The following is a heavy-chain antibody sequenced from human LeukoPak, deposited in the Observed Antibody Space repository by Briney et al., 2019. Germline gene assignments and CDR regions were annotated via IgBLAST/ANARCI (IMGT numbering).Heavy chain of an antibody. CDR3: AKDRLLTKFKDFWSGYYTGPAIDY. Sequence: GGSLRLSCAASGFTFSSYAMSWVRQAPGKGLEWVSAISGSGGSTYYADSVKGRFTISRDNSKNTLYLQMNSLRAEDTAVYYCAKDRLLTKFKDFWSGYYTGPAIDYWGQGTLVTVSS. J-gene: IGHJ4*02. V-gene: IGHV3-23*01. CDR1: GFTFSSYA. CDR2: ISGSGGST. D-gene: IGHD3-3*01.